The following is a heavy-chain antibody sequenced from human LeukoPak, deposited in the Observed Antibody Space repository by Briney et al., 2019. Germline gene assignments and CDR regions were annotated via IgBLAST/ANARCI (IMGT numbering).Heavy chain of an antibody. Sequence: GGSLRLSCAASGFSFSGNAMAWVRQAPGKGLEWVSGFGGSSDTYYADSVKGRFTISRDNSKNTLYLQMNSLRAEDTAVYYCAKLGGHPLHNYYVGVWGKGTTVAVSS. CDR1: GFSFSGNA. D-gene: IGHD3-16*01. J-gene: IGHJ6*03. V-gene: IGHV3-23*01. CDR3: AKLGGHPLHNYYVGV. CDR2: FGGSSDT.